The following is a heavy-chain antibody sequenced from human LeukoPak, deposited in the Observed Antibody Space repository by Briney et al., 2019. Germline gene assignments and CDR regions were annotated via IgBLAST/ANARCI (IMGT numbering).Heavy chain of an antibody. J-gene: IGHJ2*01. Sequence: GGSLRLSCAASGFTFSSNSMSWGRQAPGKGLEWVSYTTGSSYIYYADSVKGRFTISRDNAKNSQYLQTNSLRAEDTAVYYCARVPGTGTFWYFDLWGRGTLVTVSS. CDR1: GFTFSSNS. CDR3: ARVPGTGTFWYFDL. CDR2: TTGSSYI. V-gene: IGHV3-21*01. D-gene: IGHD2-8*02.